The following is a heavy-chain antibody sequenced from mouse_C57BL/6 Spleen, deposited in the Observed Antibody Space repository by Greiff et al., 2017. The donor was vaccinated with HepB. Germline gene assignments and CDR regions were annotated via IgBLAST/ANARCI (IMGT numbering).Heavy chain of an antibody. J-gene: IGHJ2*01. V-gene: IGHV2-5*01. D-gene: IGHD2-4*01. Sequence: VQLQQSGPGLVQPSQSLSITCTVSGFSLTSYGVHWVRQSPGKGLEWLGVIWRGGSTDYNAAFMSRLSITKDNSKSQVFFKMNSLQADDTAIYYCAKNRGYDYAYFDYWGQGTTLTVSS. CDR3: AKNRGYDYAYFDY. CDR2: IWRGGST. CDR1: GFSLTSYG.